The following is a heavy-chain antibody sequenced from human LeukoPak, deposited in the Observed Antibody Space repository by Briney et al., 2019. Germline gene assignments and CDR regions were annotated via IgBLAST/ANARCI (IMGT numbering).Heavy chain of an antibody. Sequence: PGGSLRLSCAASGFIFSSYGMHWVRQAPGKGLEWVAFIRYDGTNKYYADSVKGRFTISRDNSKNTLYLQMNSLRAEDTAVYYCEGYYDSSGSALDYWGQGTLVTVPS. D-gene: IGHD3-22*01. V-gene: IGHV3-30*02. CDR3: EGYYDSSGSALDY. CDR1: GFIFSSYG. CDR2: IRYDGTNK. J-gene: IGHJ4*02.